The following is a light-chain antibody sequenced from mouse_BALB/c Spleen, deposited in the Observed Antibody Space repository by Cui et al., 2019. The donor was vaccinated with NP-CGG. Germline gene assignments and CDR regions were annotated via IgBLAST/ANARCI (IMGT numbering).Light chain of an antibody. CDR3: ALWYSNHWV. V-gene: IGLV1*01. J-gene: IGLJ1*01. CDR1: TGAVTTRNY. Sequence: QAVVTQESALTTSPGETVTLTCRSSTGAVTTRNYANWVQEKPDHLFTGLIGGTNNRAPGVPARFSGSLIGDKAALTITGAQTEDEAIYFCALWYSNHWVFGGGIKLTVL. CDR2: GTN.